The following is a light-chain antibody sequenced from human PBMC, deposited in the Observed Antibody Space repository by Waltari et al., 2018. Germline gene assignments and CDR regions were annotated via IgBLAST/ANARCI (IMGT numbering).Light chain of an antibody. CDR1: SSNFGNNY. J-gene: IGLJ2*01. V-gene: IGLV1-51*01. Sequence: QSVLTQPPSVSAAPGQKVTISCSGSSSNFGNNYVAWYKQFPGTAPTLLIHANNKRPSGIPDRFSGSKSGTAATLGITGLQTGDEADYYCGTWDSSLRGGVFGGGTKLTVL. CDR3: GTWDSSLRGGV. CDR2: ANN.